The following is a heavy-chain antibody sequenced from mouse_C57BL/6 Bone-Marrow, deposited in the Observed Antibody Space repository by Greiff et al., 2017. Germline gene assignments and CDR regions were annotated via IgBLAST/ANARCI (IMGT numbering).Heavy chain of an antibody. CDR1: GFTFSDYG. CDR2: ISNLAYSI. J-gene: IGHJ4*01. CDR3: ARGRAMDY. Sequence: EVKLVESGGGLVQPGGSLKLSCAASGFTFSDYGMAWVRQAPRKGPEWVAFISNLAYSIYYADTVTGRFTISRENAKNTLYLEMSSLRSEDTAMYYCARGRAMDYWGQGTSVTVSS. V-gene: IGHV5-15*01. D-gene: IGHD3-3*01.